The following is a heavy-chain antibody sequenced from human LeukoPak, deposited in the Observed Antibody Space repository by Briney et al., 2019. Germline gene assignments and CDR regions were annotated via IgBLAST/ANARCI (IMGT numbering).Heavy chain of an antibody. CDR3: ARVTGYMTEDYFDY. CDR1: GGSRMSGVYY. D-gene: IGHD6-13*01. Sequence: SETLSLTCTVSGGSRMSGVYYWSWIRQPPGKGLEWIGYIYYIGSTNYNPSLKSRVTISIDTSKNQFSLRLSSVTAADTAVYYCARVTGYMTEDYFDYWGQGTLITVSS. CDR2: IYYIGST. J-gene: IGHJ4*02. V-gene: IGHV4-61*08.